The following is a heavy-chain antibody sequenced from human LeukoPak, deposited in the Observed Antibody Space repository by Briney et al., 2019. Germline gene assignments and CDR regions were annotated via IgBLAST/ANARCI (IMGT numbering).Heavy chain of an antibody. CDR3: TRRRGGTYQSAFDI. CDR2: ITSNTNYI. Sequence: PGGSLRLSCAASGFTFSSYSMNWVRQAPGTGLEWVSSITSNTNYIYYADSVKGRFTISRDNAKNTLSLQMNSLTSEDTAVYYCTRRRGGTYQSAFDIWGQGTMVTVSS. V-gene: IGHV3-21*06. J-gene: IGHJ3*02. D-gene: IGHD2-2*01. CDR1: GFTFSSYS.